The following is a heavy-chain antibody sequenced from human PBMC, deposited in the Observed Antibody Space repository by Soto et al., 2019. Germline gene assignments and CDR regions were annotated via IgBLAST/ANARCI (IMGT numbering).Heavy chain of an antibody. V-gene: IGHV3-48*03. J-gene: IGHJ6*02. Sequence: GGSLRLSCAASGFAFNVYEMNWVRQAPGEGLEWVSYISASGTTMNYADSVKGRFTISRDNAKDSLYLYMNNLRAEDTALYYCVREGDFWSGLDYGLDVWGQGTTVTVSS. D-gene: IGHD3-3*01. CDR2: ISASGTTM. CDR1: GFAFNVYE. CDR3: VREGDFWSGLDYGLDV.